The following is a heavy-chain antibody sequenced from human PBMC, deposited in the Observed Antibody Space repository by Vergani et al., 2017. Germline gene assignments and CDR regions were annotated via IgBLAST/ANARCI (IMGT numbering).Heavy chain of an antibody. CDR1: GFTFTSSA. V-gene: IGHV1-58*02. J-gene: IGHJ4*02. Sequence: QMQLVQSGPAVKTPGTSVKVSCKASGFTFTSSAMQGVRQARGQRLEWIGWIVVGSGNTNYAQKFQERVTITRDMSTSTAYMELSSLRSEDTAVYYCARVGSYCSSTSCYDYWGQGTLVTVSS. CDR2: IVVGSGNT. D-gene: IGHD2-2*01. CDR3: ARVGSYCSSTSCYDY.